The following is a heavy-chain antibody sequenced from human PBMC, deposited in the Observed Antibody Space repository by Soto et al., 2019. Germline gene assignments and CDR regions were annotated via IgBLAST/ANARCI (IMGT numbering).Heavy chain of an antibody. CDR2: INSDGSST. CDR1: GFTFSSYW. D-gene: IGHD2-15*01. CDR3: VRTSLVVAAATREDY. V-gene: IGHV3-74*01. Sequence: EVQLVESGGGLVQPGGSLRLSCAASGFTFSSYWMHWVRQAPGKGLVWVSRINSDGSSTSYADSVKGRFTISRDNGKNPLYLQMNSLRAEDTAVYYCVRTSLVVAAATREDYWGQGTLVTVSS. J-gene: IGHJ4*02.